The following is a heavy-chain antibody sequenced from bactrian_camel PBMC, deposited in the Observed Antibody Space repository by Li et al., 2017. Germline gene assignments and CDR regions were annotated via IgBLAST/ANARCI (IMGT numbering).Heavy chain of an antibody. CDR1: GFTFSSYW. Sequence: HVQLVESGGGLVQPEGSLRLSCAASGFTFSSYWMYWVRQAQGKGLEWVSTINSLGAYIVPADSVKGRFTISQDNAKNTAHLQMDNLKLEDTGMYYCVADSDSFCVGRIPPWPAGRSNVRGQGTQVTVS. V-gene: IGHV3S26*01. CDR3: VADSDSFCVGRIPPWPAGRSNV. CDR2: INSLGAYI. J-gene: IGHJ4*01. D-gene: IGHD1*01.